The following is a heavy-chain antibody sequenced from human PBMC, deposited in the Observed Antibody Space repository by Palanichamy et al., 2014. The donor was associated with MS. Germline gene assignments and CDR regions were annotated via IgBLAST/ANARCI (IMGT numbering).Heavy chain of an antibody. J-gene: IGHJ6*02. V-gene: IGHV3-23*01. Sequence: EVQLLESGGGLVQPGGSLRLSCAASGFTFSTYDMSWVRQAPGKGLEWVSAIRGSGGNTYYADSVKGRFTISRDNSRNTLYLQMNSLRAEDTALYYCAKDHPLAGQFLDVRGQGTTVTVSS. CDR1: GFTFSTYD. CDR3: AKDHPLAGQFLDV. CDR2: IRGSGGNT. D-gene: IGHD4-11*01.